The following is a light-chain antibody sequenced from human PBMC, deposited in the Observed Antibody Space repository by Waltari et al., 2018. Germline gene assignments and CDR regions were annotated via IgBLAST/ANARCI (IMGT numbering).Light chain of an antibody. CDR3: SAYGGSNTVV. CDR2: EVS. J-gene: IGLJ2*01. Sequence: QSALTQPPSASGSPGQSVTISCTGTSSDVGAYNYVSWYQQHPGKAPKLMISEVSRRPSGVPDRVSCSKSGNTASLTVSGLQSEDEAEYYCSAYGGSNTVVFGGGTKLTVL. V-gene: IGLV2-8*01. CDR1: SSDVGAYNY.